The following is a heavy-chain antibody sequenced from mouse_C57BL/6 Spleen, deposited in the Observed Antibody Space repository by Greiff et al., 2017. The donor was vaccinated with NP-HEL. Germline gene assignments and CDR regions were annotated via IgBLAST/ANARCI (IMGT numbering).Heavy chain of an antibody. CDR3: TSYSNYVGGFAY. CDR2: ISSGGDYI. Sequence: EVQLQQSGEGLVKPGGSLKLSCAASGFTFSSYAMSWVRQTPEKRLEWVAYISSGGDYIYYADTVKGRFTISRDNARNTLYLQMSSLKSEDTAMYYCTSYSNYVGGFAYWGQGTLVTVSA. CDR1: GFTFSSYA. J-gene: IGHJ3*01. D-gene: IGHD2-5*01. V-gene: IGHV5-9-1*02.